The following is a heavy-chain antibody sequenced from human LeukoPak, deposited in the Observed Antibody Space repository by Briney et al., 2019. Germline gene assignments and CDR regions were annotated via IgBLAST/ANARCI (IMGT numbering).Heavy chain of an antibody. CDR2: IRYDGSNK. D-gene: IGHD2-15*01. V-gene: IGHV3-30*02. CDR1: GFTFSSYG. J-gene: IGHJ4*02. Sequence: GGSLRLSCAASGFTFSSYGMHWVRQAPGKGLEWVAFIRYDGSNKYYADSVKSRFTISRDNSKNTLYLQMNSLRAEDTAVYYCAKDHNLGYCSGGSCYYFDYWGQGSLVTVSS. CDR3: AKDHNLGYCSGGSCYYFDY.